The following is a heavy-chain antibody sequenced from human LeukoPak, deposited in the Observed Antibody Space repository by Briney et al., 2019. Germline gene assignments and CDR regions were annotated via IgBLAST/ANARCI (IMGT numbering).Heavy chain of an antibody. CDR1: GGSISSGDYY. V-gene: IGHV4-30-4*01. CDR2: IYYSGST. D-gene: IGHD3-10*01. Sequence: SETLSLTCTVSGGSISSGDYYWSWIRQPPGKGLEWIGYIYYSGSTYYNPSLKSRVTISVDTSKNQFSLKLSSVTAADTAVYYCARHTFEGSFLPGHWGQGTLVTVFS. CDR3: ARHTFEGSFLPGH. J-gene: IGHJ4*02.